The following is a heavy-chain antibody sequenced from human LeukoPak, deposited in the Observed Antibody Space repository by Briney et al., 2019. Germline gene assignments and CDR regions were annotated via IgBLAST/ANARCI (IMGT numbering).Heavy chain of an antibody. CDR3: ARADCSGSTCYLRRSWFDP. J-gene: IGHJ5*02. Sequence: GGSLRLSCAASGFRLSYYDINWVRQAPGKGLEWVSSISTGSRYIYYAYSVKGRFTISRDDAKNSLYLQMDYLRAEDTAVYYCARADCSGSTCYLRRSWFDPWGQGTLVTVSS. CDR1: GFRLSYYD. CDR2: ISTGSRYI. V-gene: IGHV3-21*01. D-gene: IGHD2-2*01.